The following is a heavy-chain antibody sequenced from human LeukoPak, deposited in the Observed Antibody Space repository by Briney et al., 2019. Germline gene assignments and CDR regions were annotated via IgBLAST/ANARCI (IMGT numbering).Heavy chain of an antibody. CDR1: GFTFSDYH. Sequence: GGSLRLSCAASGFTFSDYHMSWIRQAPGKGPEWVSYISSSGSTIYYADSVKGRFTISRDNAKNSLYLQMNSLRAEDTAVYYCARDGVAAIFGATGYFDYWGQGTLVTVSS. V-gene: IGHV3-11*01. D-gene: IGHD2-15*01. CDR3: ARDGVAAIFGATGYFDY. J-gene: IGHJ4*02. CDR2: ISSSGSTI.